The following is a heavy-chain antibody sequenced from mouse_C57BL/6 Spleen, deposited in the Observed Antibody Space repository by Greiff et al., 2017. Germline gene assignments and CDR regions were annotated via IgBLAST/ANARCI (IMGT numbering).Heavy chain of an antibody. J-gene: IGHJ4*01. D-gene: IGHD2-4*01. CDR1: GYNFTGYW. V-gene: IGHV1-74*01. CDR3: ANRDDYDVDY. Sequence: QVQLQQPGAELVKPGASVKVSCKASGYNFTGYWMHWVKQRPGQGLEWIGRFHPADSDTNYNQKFKGKATLTEDKSSSTAYMQLSSLTSEDSAVYDCANRDDYDVDYWGQGTSVTVSS. CDR2: FHPADSDT.